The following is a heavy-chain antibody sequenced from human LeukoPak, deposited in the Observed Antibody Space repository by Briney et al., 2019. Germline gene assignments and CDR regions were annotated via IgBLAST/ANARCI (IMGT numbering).Heavy chain of an antibody. Sequence: SETLSLTCTVSGGSISSYYWSWIRQPPGKGLEWIGYIYYSGSTNYNPSLKSRVTISVDTSKNQFSLKLSSVTAEDTAVYYCAGSSGSYWVYFDYWGQGTLVTVSS. V-gene: IGHV4-59*01. CDR1: GGSISSYY. CDR3: AGSSGSYWVYFDY. D-gene: IGHD1-26*01. CDR2: IYYSGST. J-gene: IGHJ4*02.